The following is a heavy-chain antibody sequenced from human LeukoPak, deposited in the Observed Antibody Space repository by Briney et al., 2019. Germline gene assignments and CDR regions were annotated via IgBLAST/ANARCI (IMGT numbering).Heavy chain of an antibody. CDR1: GGSISSYY. J-gene: IGHJ2*01. CDR2: IDTSGNT. CDR3: ARVSSSWYQDWYFDL. D-gene: IGHD6-13*01. V-gene: IGHV4-4*07. Sequence: SETLSLTCTVSGGSISSYYWSWLRQPAGKGLEWIGRIDTSGNTNYKPSLKSRVTMSVDTSKKQFSLKLSSVTAADTAVYYCARVSSSWYQDWYFDLWGCGTLVTVSS.